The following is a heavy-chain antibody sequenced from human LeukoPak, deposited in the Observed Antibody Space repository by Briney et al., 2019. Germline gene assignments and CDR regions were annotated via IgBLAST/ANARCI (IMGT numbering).Heavy chain of an antibody. CDR1: GYSIISYW. D-gene: IGHD4-17*01. CDR2: IYPGDSDT. CDR3: ARHHVYGEYGCLDY. J-gene: IGHJ4*02. Sequence: GESLQIYCKGSGYSIISYWSGWVRQMPGKGLEWMGIIYPGDSDTRYSPSFQGQVTISAYKSIRTAYLRWSSLKASDTAIYYCARHHVYGEYGCLDYWGQGPWSPSPQ. V-gene: IGHV5-51*01.